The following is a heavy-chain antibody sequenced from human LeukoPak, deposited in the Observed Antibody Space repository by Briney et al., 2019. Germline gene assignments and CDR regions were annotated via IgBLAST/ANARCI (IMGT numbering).Heavy chain of an antibody. CDR1: GYTFTSYD. CDR3: ARGYYHFWSGYPGFCP. J-gene: IGHJ5*02. CDR2: MNPNSGNT. D-gene: IGHD3-3*01. V-gene: IGHV1-8*01. Sequence: GASVNVSCEASGYTFTSYDINWVRQATGQGLEWMGWMNPNSGNTGYAQMFQRRGTMTRNTSISTAYMELSSLMSEDTAVYYCARGYYHFWSGYPGFCPWGQGTLVTVSS.